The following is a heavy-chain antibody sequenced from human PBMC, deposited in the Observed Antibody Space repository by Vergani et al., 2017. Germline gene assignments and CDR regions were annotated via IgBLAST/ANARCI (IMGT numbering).Heavy chain of an antibody. J-gene: IGHJ5*02. D-gene: IGHD6-13*01. Sequence: QLQLQQWGAGLLKPSETLSLTCAVYGGSFSGYYWSWIRQPPGKGLEWIGEINHSGSTNYNPSLKSRVTISVDTSKNQFSLKLSSVTAADTAVYYCARGLYSSSRLSWFDPWGQGTLVTVSS. CDR1: GGSFSGYY. CDR3: ARGLYSSSRLSWFDP. V-gene: IGHV4-34*01. CDR2: INHSGST.